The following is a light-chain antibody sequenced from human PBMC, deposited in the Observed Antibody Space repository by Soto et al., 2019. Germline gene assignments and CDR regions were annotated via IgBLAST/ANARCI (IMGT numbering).Light chain of an antibody. Sequence: QSVLTQPHSVSAAPGQKVTISCSGSGSNIGNNYVSWFQHLPGTAPKLLIYDNNKRPSGIPDRFSGSKSGTSATLGIAGLQTGDEADYYCGTWDSSLSGVIFGGGTKLTVL. CDR3: GTWDSSLSGVI. CDR2: DNN. J-gene: IGLJ2*01. V-gene: IGLV1-51*01. CDR1: GSNIGNNY.